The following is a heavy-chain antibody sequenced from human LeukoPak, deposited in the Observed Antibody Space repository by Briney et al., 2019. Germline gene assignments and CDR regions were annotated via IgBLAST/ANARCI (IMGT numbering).Heavy chain of an antibody. J-gene: IGHJ4*02. V-gene: IGHV3-43*02. CDR2: ISGDST. CDR3: AKSRATGFDY. Sequence: GGSLRLSCAASGFTFDDYAMHWVRQAPGKGLEWVSLISGDSTYYADSVKGRFTISRDNSKNSLCLQMNSLRTEDTALYYCAKSRATGFDYWGQGTLVTVSS. D-gene: IGHD1-26*01. CDR1: GFTFDDYA.